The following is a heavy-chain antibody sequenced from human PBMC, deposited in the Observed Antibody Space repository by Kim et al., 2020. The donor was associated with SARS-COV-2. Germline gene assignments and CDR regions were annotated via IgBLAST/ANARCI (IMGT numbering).Heavy chain of an antibody. CDR3: AKDCIAAAGVLSYYYGMDV. J-gene: IGHJ6*02. D-gene: IGHD6-13*01. Sequence: RFTISRDNSKNTLYLQMNSLRAEDTAVYYCAKDCIAAAGVLSYYYGMDVWGQGTTVTVSS. V-gene: IGHV3-30*02.